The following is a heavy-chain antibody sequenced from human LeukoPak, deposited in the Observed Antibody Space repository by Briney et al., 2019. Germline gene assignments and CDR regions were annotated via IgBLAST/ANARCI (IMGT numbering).Heavy chain of an antibody. D-gene: IGHD1-26*01. Sequence: GGSLRLSCAATGFTFSSYNMNWVRQAPGKGLEWVTCISASSSFIYYADSVKGRITISRDNAKNSLYLQLNSLRAEDTAVYYCATKWELLAWGQGTLVTVSS. V-gene: IGHV3-21*01. CDR2: ISASSSFI. CDR1: GFTFSSYN. CDR3: ATKWELLA. J-gene: IGHJ5*02.